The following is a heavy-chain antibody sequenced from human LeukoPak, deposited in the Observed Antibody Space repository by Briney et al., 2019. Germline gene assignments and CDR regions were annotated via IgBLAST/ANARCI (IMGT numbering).Heavy chain of an antibody. CDR1: GGTFSGYA. J-gene: IGHJ4*02. Sequence: SVKVSCKAPGGTFSGYAISWVRQAPGQGLEWMGRIIPILGIANYAQKFQGRVTITADKSTSTACMELSSLRSEDTAVYYCARDQGHIVVVVAAYFDYWGQGTLVTVSS. CDR3: ARDQGHIVVVVAAYFDY. D-gene: IGHD2-15*01. V-gene: IGHV1-69*04. CDR2: IIPILGIA.